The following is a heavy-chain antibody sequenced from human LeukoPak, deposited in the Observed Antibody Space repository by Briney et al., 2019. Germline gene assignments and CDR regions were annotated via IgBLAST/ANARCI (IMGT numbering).Heavy chain of an antibody. CDR2: ISSSSSTI. Sequence: GGSLRLSCAASGFTFSSYSMNWVRQAPGKGLEWVSYISSSSSTIYYADSVKGRFTISRDNAKNSLYLQMNSLRAEDTAVYYCARSLFTMIDAFDIWGQGTMVTVSS. D-gene: IGHD3-22*01. CDR1: GFTFSSYS. CDR3: ARSLFTMIDAFDI. V-gene: IGHV3-48*01. J-gene: IGHJ3*02.